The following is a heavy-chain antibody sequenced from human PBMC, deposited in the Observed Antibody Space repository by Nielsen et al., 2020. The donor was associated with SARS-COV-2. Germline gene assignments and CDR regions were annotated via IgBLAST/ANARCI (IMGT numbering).Heavy chain of an antibody. V-gene: IGHV3-9*01. J-gene: IGHJ4*02. CDR2: ISWNSGSI. CDR3: VCSTLMMGLDY. CDR1: GFTFDDYA. D-gene: IGHD2-8*01. Sequence: SLKISCAASGFTFDDYAMHWVRQAPGKGLEWVSGISWNSGSIGYADSVKGRFTISRDNAKNSLYLQMNSLRAEDTAVYYCVCSTLMMGLDYWGQGTLVTVSS.